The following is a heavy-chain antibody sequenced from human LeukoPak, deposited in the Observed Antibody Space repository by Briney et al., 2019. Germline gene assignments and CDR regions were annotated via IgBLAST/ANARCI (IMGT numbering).Heavy chain of an antibody. V-gene: IGHV4-39*07. Sequence: PSETLSLTCTVSGGSISRSRDYWGWIRQPPGKGLEWIGSIYYSGSTYYNPSLKSRVTISVDTSKNQFSLKLSSVTAADTAVYYCARGRTDIAAAGISGDVWGKGTTVTVSS. D-gene: IGHD6-13*01. CDR2: IYYSGST. CDR1: GGSISRSRDY. J-gene: IGHJ6*04. CDR3: ARGRTDIAAAGISGDV.